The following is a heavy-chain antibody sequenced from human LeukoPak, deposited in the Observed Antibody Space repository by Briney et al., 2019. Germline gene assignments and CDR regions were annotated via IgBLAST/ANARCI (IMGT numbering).Heavy chain of an antibody. J-gene: IGHJ4*02. Sequence: PGGSLRLSCAASGFNFSSYAMSWVRQAPGKGLEWVSAISGSGGSTYYADSVKGRFTISRDNSKNTLYLQMNSLRAEDTAVYYCARDPGTYYYDSSGYHFDYWGQGTLVTVSS. CDR1: GFNFSSYA. CDR3: ARDPGTYYYDSSGYHFDY. V-gene: IGHV3-23*01. D-gene: IGHD3-22*01. CDR2: ISGSGGST.